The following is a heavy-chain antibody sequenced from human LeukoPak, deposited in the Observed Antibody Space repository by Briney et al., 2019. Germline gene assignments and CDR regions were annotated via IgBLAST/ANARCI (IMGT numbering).Heavy chain of an antibody. J-gene: IGHJ4*02. CDR2: ISYDGSNK. CDR1: GFTFSSYG. Sequence: GGSLRLSCAASGFTFSSYGMHWVRQAPGKGLEWVAVISYDGSNKYYADSVKGRFTISRDNSKNTQYLQMNSLRAEDTAVYYCAKGYCGGDCPFDYWGQGTLATVSS. CDR3: AKGYCGGDCPFDY. V-gene: IGHV3-30*18. D-gene: IGHD2-21*01.